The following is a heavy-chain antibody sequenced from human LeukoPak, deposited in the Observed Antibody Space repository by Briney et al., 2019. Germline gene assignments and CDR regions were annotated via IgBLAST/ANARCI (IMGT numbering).Heavy chain of an antibody. CDR1: GFTFSSYG. CDR2: IWYDGSNK. J-gene: IGHJ4*02. CDR3: ARDTPRYDSSGYYLDY. D-gene: IGHD3-22*01. V-gene: IGHV3-33*01. Sequence: GGSLRLSCAASGFTFSSYGMHWVRQAPGKGLEWVAVIWYDGSNKYYADSVKGRFTISRDNSKNTLYLQMNSLRAEDTAVYYSARDTPRYDSSGYYLDYWGQGTLVTVSS.